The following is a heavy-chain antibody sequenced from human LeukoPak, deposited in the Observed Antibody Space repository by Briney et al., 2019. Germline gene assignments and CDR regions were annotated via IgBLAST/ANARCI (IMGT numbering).Heavy chain of an antibody. J-gene: IGHJ4*02. CDR3: ARCTTGRTFGSLREIKRSREIDY. D-gene: IGHD1-1*01. V-gene: IGHV3-21*01. Sequence: GGSLRLSCAASEFTFSSYAMDWVRQAPGKGLEWVSSISSSSSNIYYADSVKGRFTISRDNAKNSLYLQMNSLRVEDTAVYYCARCTTGRTFGSLREIKRSREIDYWGQGTLVTVSS. CDR1: EFTFSSYA. CDR2: ISSSSSNI.